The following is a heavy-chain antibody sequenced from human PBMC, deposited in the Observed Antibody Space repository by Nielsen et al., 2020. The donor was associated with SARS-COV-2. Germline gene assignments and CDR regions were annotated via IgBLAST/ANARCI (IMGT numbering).Heavy chain of an antibody. Sequence: SETLSLTCTVSGGSISSGGYYWSWIRQHPGKGLEWIGYIYYSGSTYYNPSLKSRVTISVDTSKNQFSLHLNSVTLEDTAVYYCARDLGISTTAGQPDAFDFWGQGTMVTVSS. V-gene: IGHV4-31*03. CDR3: ARDLGISTTAGQPDAFDF. CDR1: GGSISSGGYY. D-gene: IGHD1-1*01. J-gene: IGHJ3*01. CDR2: IYYSGST.